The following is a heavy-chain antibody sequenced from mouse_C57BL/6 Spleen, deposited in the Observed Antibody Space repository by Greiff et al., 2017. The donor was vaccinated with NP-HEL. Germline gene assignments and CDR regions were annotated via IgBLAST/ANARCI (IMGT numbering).Heavy chain of an antibody. J-gene: IGHJ4*01. Sequence: EVKLQESGPGLVKPSQSLALTCSVTGYSITSGYYWNWIRQFPGNKLEWMGYISYDGSNNYNPSLKNRISITRDTSKNQFFLKLNSVTTEDTATYYCARRGDYGSTHAMDYWGQGTSVTVSS. CDR3: ARRGDYGSTHAMDY. V-gene: IGHV3-6*01. CDR2: ISYDGSN. D-gene: IGHD1-1*01. CDR1: GYSITSGYY.